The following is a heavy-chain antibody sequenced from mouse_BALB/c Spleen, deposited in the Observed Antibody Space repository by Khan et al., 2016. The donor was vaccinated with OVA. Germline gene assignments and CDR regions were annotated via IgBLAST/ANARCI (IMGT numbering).Heavy chain of an antibody. CDR1: GFSLTGYG. CDR2: IWGDGST. J-gene: IGHJ4*01. Sequence: QMQLEESGPGLVAPSQSLSITCTVSGFSLTGYGVNWVRQPPGKGLEWLGMIWGDGSTDYNSALKSRLSISKDNSKSQVFLKMNSLQTGDTARYYCARAYYGNYREAMDYWGQGTSVTVSS. V-gene: IGHV2-6-7*01. CDR3: ARAYYGNYREAMDY. D-gene: IGHD2-10*01.